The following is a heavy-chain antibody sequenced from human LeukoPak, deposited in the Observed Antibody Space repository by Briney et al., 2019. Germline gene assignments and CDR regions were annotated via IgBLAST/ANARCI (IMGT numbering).Heavy chain of an antibody. V-gene: IGHV3-21*01. CDR3: VRDVSRRIGMDV. D-gene: IGHD2/OR15-2a*01. J-gene: IGHJ6*02. Sequence: GGSLRLSCLASGFSFNSYTMNWVREAPGKGLEWVSTISPVSSYTWYAESVKGRFTISRDNPKNSLYLQMDSLRAEDTAVYYCVRDVSRRIGMDVWGQGATVSVSS. CDR2: ISPVSSYT. CDR1: GFSFNSYT.